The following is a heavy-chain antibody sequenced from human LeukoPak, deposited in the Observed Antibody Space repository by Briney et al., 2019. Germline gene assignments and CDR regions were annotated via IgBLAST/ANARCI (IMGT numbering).Heavy chain of an antibody. V-gene: IGHV1-18*01. D-gene: IGHD6-19*01. Sequence: VASVKVSCKASGYTFTSYGISWVRQAPGQGLEWMGWISAYNGNTNYAQKLQGRVTMTTDTSTSTAYMELRSLRSDDTAVYYCASIRPVAGIVDPYFDYWGQGTLVTVSS. CDR3: ASIRPVAGIVDPYFDY. CDR2: ISAYNGNT. J-gene: IGHJ4*02. CDR1: GYTFTSYG.